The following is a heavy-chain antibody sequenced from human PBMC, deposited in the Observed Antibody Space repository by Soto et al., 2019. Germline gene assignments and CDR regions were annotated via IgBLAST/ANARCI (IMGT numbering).Heavy chain of an antibody. D-gene: IGHD4-4*01. CDR3: ARDPRSNPDYYYYYYMDV. J-gene: IGHJ6*03. CDR2: IYSGGST. Sequence: EVQLVESGGGLVQPGGSLRLSCAASGFTVSSNYMSWVRQAPGKGLEWVSVIYSGGSTYYADSVKGRFTISRDNSKNTLYLQMNSLRAEDTAVYYCARDPRSNPDYYYYYYMDVWGKGTTVTVSS. CDR1: GFTVSSNY. V-gene: IGHV3-66*01.